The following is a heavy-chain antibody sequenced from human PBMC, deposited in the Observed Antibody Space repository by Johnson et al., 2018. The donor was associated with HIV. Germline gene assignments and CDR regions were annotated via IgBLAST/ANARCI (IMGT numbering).Heavy chain of an antibody. D-gene: IGHD3-10*01. CDR2: IWYDGSNK. CDR1: GFTFSSYG. Sequence: QEKLVESGGGVVQPGRSLRLSCAASGFTFSSYGMHWVRQAPGKGLEWVAVIWYDGSNKYYADSVKGRFTISRENAKNSLYLQMNSLKAGDTAVYYCARGRDYYGSIDAFDIWGQGTMVTVSS. J-gene: IGHJ3*02. V-gene: IGHV3-33*01. CDR3: ARGRDYYGSIDAFDI.